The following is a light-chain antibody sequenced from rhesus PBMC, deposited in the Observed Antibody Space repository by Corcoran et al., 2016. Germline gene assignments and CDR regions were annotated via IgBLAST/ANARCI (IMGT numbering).Light chain of an antibody. Sequence: DIQMTQSPSSLSASVGDRVTITCQASQGISSWLAWYQQKPGKAPKLMIYAASSLQSGVPSRFSGSGSWTYFTLTISSLQPEDVATYYCKQHNSYPRTFGQGTKVEIK. J-gene: IGKJ1*01. CDR2: AAS. CDR3: KQHNSYPRT. CDR1: QGISSW. V-gene: IGKV1-33*02.